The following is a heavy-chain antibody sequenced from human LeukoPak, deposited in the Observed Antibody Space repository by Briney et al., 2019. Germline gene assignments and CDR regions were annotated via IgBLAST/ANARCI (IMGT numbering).Heavy chain of an antibody. V-gene: IGHV3-7*01. Sequence: GGSLRLSFAASGFPFRTYWMSWVRQAPGKGLEREASINPGGSETYYVESLKDRFTISTDNAMNSFFLQMNSLRADDTAVYYCARLMGDRTIYDYWGQGTLVTVSS. CDR3: ARLMGDRTIYDY. D-gene: IGHD1-26*01. CDR1: GFPFRTYW. CDR2: INPGGSET. J-gene: IGHJ4*02.